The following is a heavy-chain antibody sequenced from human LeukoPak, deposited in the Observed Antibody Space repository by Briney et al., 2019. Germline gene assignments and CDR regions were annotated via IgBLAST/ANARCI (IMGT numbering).Heavy chain of an antibody. CDR3: AKEGLGYYFDY. D-gene: IGHD2-15*01. J-gene: IGHJ4*02. CDR1: GFTFSSYG. CDR2: IWYGGSNK. V-gene: IGHV3-30*02. Sequence: GGSLRLSCAASGFTFSSYGMHWVRQAPGKGLEWVAVIWYGGSNKYYADSVKGRFTISRDNSKNTLYLQMNSLRAEDTAVYYCAKEGLGYYFDYWGQGTLVTVSS.